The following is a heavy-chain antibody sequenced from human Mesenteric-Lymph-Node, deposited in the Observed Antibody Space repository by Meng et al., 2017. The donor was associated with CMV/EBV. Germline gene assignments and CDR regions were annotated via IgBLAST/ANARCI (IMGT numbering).Heavy chain of an antibody. J-gene: IGHJ5*02. CDR3: ARGRHTGSPGWFDP. Sequence: SETLSLTCTVSGGSISSSSYYWGWIRQPPGKGLEWIGSIYYSGSTYYNLSLKSRVTISVDTSKNQFSLKLSSVTAADTAVYYCARGRHTGSPGWFDPWGQGTLVTVSS. CDR2: IYYSGST. V-gene: IGHV4-39*07. D-gene: IGHD3-10*01. CDR1: GGSISSSSYY.